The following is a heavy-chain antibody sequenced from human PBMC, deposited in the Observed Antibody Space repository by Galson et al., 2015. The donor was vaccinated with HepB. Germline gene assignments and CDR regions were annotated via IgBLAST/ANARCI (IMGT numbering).Heavy chain of an antibody. CDR3: VRAPGGNYSY. D-gene: IGHD1-26*01. CDR1: GFAFSSFW. CDR2: MNQDGSQK. J-gene: IGHJ4*02. Sequence: SLRLSCAASGFAFSSFWMHWVRQAPGKGLEWVANMNQDGSQKYYVDPVKGRFTISRDNAKNSLYLQMNSLRADDTAVYYCVRAPGGNYSYWGQGILVTVSS. V-gene: IGHV3-7*03.